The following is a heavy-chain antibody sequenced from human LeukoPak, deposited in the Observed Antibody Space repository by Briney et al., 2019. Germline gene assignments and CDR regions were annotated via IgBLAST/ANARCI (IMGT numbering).Heavy chain of an antibody. V-gene: IGHV4-39*01. CDR2: IYYSGSA. CDR1: GGSISSSSYY. CDR3: ASRNIAARPGIDY. J-gene: IGHJ4*02. Sequence: SETLSLTCTVSGGSISSSSYYWGWIRQPPGKGLEWIGSIYYSGSAYYNPSLKSRVTISVDTSKNQFSLKLSSVTAADTAVYYCASRNIAARPGIDYWGQGTLVTASS. D-gene: IGHD6-6*01.